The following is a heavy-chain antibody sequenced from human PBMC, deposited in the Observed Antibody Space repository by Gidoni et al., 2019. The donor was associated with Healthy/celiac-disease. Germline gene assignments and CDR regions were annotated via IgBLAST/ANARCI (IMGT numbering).Heavy chain of an antibody. CDR1: GYTFTSYG. CDR2: ISAYNGNT. Sequence: QVQLVQSGAEVKKPGASVKVSCKASGYTFTSYGLSWVRQAPGQGLEWMGWISAYNGNTNYAQKLQGRVTMTTDTSTSTAYMELRSLRSDDTAVYYCARVVPGYSSGWYEGYFDLWGRGTLVTVSS. V-gene: IGHV1-18*04. J-gene: IGHJ2*01. D-gene: IGHD6-19*01. CDR3: ARVVPGYSSGWYEGYFDL.